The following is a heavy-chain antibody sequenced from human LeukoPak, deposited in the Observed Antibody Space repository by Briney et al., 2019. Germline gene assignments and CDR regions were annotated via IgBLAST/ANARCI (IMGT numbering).Heavy chain of an antibody. CDR1: GYTFTSYD. CDR3: ARGGKYSSSWYFSGYYYYMDV. Sequence: ASVKVSCKASGYTFTSYDINWVRQATGQGLEWMGWMNPNSGNTGYAQKFQGRVTMTRNTSISTAYMELSSLRSEDTAVYYCARGGKYSSSWYFSGYYYYMDVWGEGTTVTVSS. CDR2: MNPNSGNT. J-gene: IGHJ6*03. V-gene: IGHV1-8*01. D-gene: IGHD6-13*01.